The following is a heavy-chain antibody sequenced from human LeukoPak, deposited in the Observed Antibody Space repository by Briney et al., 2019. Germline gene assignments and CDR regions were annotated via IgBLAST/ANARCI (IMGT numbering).Heavy chain of an antibody. J-gene: IGHJ6*03. D-gene: IGHD3-22*01. Sequence: ASVKVSCKASGYTFTGYYMHWVRQAPGQGLEWMGWINPNSGGTNYAQKFQGRFTMTTDTSTTTAYMELRSLRSDDTAVYYCARGGKYYYDSSGSFYYYYMDVWGKGTTVTISS. CDR3: ARGGKYYYDSSGSFYYYYMDV. CDR2: INPNSGGT. CDR1: GYTFTGYY. V-gene: IGHV1-2*02.